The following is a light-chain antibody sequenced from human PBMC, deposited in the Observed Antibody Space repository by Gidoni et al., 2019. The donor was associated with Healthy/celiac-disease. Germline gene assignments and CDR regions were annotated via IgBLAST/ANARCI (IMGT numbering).Light chain of an antibody. V-gene: IGKV3-15*01. Sequence: EIVMTPSPATLSVSPGERATLSCRASQSVSSNLAWYQQKPGQAPRLLIYGASTRATGVPARFRGSGSGTEFTLTISSLQSEDFAAYYCQHYNNWPPWTFGQXTKVEIK. CDR1: QSVSSN. CDR2: GAS. J-gene: IGKJ1*01. CDR3: QHYNNWPPWT.